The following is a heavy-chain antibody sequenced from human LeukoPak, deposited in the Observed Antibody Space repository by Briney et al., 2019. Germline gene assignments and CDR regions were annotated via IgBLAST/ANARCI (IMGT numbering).Heavy chain of an antibody. D-gene: IGHD5-12*01. CDR3: ARALASGRLPYFDY. CDR2: ISYTGST. Sequence: SEPLSLTCTVSGGSISSYYWSWIRQPPGKGPEWIGYISYTGSTSYNPSLESRVTISVDTSKNQFSLKLNSVTAADTAVYYCARALASGRLPYFDYWGQGTLVTVSS. J-gene: IGHJ4*02. V-gene: IGHV4-59*01. CDR1: GGSISSYY.